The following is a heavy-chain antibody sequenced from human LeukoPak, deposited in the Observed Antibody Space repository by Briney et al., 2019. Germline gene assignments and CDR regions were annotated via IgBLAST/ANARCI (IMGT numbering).Heavy chain of an antibody. V-gene: IGHV1-18*01. CDR2: ISAYNGNT. CDR1: GYTFTSYG. CDR3: ARGPSRSGSYTGYFDY. Sequence: ASVKVSCKASGYTFTSYGISWVRQAPGQGLEWMGWISAYNGNTNYAQKLQGRVTMTTDTSTSAAYMELRSLRSDDTAVYHCARGPSRSGSYTGYFDYWGQGTLVTVSS. J-gene: IGHJ4*02. D-gene: IGHD1-26*01.